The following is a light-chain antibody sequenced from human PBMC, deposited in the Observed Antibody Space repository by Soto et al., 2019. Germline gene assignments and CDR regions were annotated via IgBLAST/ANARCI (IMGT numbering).Light chain of an antibody. J-gene: IGLJ1*01. CDR1: RSTIGTNA. CDR3: AAWDDSLNGYV. V-gene: IGLV1-44*01. Sequence: QSLLTPPPPASWTPRPRGTLFFFWCRSTIGTNAVNWYQQLPGTAPKLLIYNNNQRPSGVPDRFSGSKSGTSASLAISGLQSEDEADYYCAAWDDSLNGYVFGTGTKVTVL. CDR2: NNN.